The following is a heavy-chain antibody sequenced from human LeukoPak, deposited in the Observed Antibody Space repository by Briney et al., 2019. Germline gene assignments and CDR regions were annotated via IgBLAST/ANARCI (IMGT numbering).Heavy chain of an antibody. D-gene: IGHD3-22*01. Sequence: GGSLRLSCAASGFTFSSYAMSWVRQAPGKGLEWVSAISGSGGSTYYADSVKGRFTISRDNSKNSLYLQMNSLRAEDTALYYCAKGSSGYFADLWGQGTLVTVSS. V-gene: IGHV3-23*01. J-gene: IGHJ5*02. CDR1: GFTFSSYA. CDR3: AKGSSGYFADL. CDR2: ISGSGGST.